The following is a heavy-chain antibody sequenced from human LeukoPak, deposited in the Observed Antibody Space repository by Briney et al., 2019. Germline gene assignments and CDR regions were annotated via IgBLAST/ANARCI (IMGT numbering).Heavy chain of an antibody. CDR1: GGTFSSYA. CDR2: IIPIFGTA. V-gene: IGHV1-69*05. J-gene: IGHJ5*02. Sequence: SVKVSCKASGGTFSSYAISWVRQAPGQGLEWMGGIIPIFGTANFAQKFQGRVTITTDESTSTAYMELSSLRSEDTAVYYCARDRSSSEWFDPWGQRTLVTVSS. D-gene: IGHD6-6*01. CDR3: ARDRSSSEWFDP.